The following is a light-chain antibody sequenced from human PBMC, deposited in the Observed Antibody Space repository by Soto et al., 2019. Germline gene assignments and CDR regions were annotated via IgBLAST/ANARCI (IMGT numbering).Light chain of an antibody. V-gene: IGLV2-23*02. Sequence: QSASVSGSPGQSITISCTGTSSDLGSYNLVSWYQQHPGKAPKLMIYEVSKRPSGVSNRFSGSKSGNTASLTISGLQAEDEADYYCCSYAGSSSVVFGGGTKVTVL. J-gene: IGLJ2*01. CDR3: CSYAGSSSVV. CDR1: SSDLGSYNL. CDR2: EVS.